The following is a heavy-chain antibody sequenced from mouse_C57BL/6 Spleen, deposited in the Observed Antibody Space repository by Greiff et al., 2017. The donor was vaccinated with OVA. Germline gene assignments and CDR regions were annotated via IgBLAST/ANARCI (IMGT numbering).Heavy chain of an antibody. CDR1: GYTFTDYY. CDR2: IYPGSGNT. V-gene: IGHV1-76*01. D-gene: IGHD1-1*01. Sequence: QVQLKQSGAELVRPGASVKLSCKASGYTFTDYYINWVKQRPGQGLEWIARIYPGSGNTYYNEKFKGKATLTAEKSSSIAYMQLSSLTSEDSAVYFCARYITTDYAMDYWGQGTSVTVSS. CDR3: ARYITTDYAMDY. J-gene: IGHJ4*01.